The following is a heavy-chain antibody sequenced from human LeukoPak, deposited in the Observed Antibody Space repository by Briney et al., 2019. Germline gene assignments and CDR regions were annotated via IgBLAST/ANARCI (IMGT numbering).Heavy chain of an antibody. CDR2: ITAYNGKP. Sequence: GPSVKFSCKALGYTFATLGTSWVRQAPGQGLEWMGWITAYNGKPTYAQKPQGRVTKATDTSTSTAYMGLMSLRSDDTAVYYCARSGAGSELDLYCGGYWGQGTLVTVSS. D-gene: IGHD1-1*01. V-gene: IGHV1-18*01. J-gene: IGHJ4*02. CDR3: ARSGAGSELDLYCGGY. CDR1: GYTFATLG.